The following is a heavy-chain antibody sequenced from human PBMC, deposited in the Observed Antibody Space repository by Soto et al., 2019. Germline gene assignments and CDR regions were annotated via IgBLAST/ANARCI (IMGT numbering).Heavy chain of an antibody. D-gene: IGHD2-21*02. CDR3: ARNLGSYCGGDCYSGISLLDAFDI. V-gene: IGHV5-51*01. Sequence: GESLKISCKGSGYSFTSYWIGWVRQMPGKGLEWMGIIYPGDSDTRYSPSFQGQVTISADKSISTAYPQWSSLKASDTAMYYCARNLGSYCGGDCYSGISLLDAFDIWGQGTMVTVS. J-gene: IGHJ3*02. CDR1: GYSFTSYW. CDR2: IYPGDSDT.